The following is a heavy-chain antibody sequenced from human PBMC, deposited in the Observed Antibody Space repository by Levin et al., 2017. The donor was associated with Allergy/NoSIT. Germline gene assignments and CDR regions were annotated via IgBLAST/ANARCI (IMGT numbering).Heavy chain of an antibody. J-gene: IGHJ4*02. Sequence: QTGGSLRLSCEASGLMFWNYGMNWVRQSPGKGLEWVSYIGASGTTIYYRDSVRGRFTISRDNVKNSVYLQMNSLRAEDTAMYYCARDRANNYYDHWGQGTLVTVSS. V-gene: IGHV3-48*01. CDR3: ARDRANNYYDH. CDR1: GLMFWNYG. CDR2: IGASGTTI.